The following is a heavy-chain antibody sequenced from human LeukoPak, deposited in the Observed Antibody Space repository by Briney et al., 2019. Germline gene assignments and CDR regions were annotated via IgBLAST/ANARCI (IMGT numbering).Heavy chain of an antibody. V-gene: IGHV1-58*01. J-gene: IGHJ4*02. D-gene: IGHD4-17*01. CDR2: IVVGSGNT. CDR3: VADCYGDCID. Sequence: TSVKVSCKASGFSFSSSAVQWVRQARGQRLEWIGWIVVGSGNTNYAQNFQERVTITRDMSTSTAYMELSSLRSEDTAVYYCVADCYGDCIDWGQGTLVTVSS. CDR1: GFSFSSSA.